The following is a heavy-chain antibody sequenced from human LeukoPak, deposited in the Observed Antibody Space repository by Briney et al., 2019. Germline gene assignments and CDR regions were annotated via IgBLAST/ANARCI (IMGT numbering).Heavy chain of an antibody. CDR3: ASRLLDSSGYYLGVDY. V-gene: IGHV4-30-4*01. Sequence: SETLSLTRTVSGGSIGSGDYYWSWIRQPPGKGLEWIGYIYYSGSTYYNPSLKSRVTISVDTSKNQFSLKLSSVTAADTAVYYCASRLLDSSGYYLGVDYWGQGTLVTVSS. J-gene: IGHJ4*02. CDR1: GGSIGSGDYY. D-gene: IGHD3-22*01. CDR2: IYYSGST.